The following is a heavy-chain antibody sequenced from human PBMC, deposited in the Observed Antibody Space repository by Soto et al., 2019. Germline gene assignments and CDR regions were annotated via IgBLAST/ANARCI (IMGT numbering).Heavy chain of an antibody. Sequence: QLQLQESGSGLVKPSQTLSLTCSVSGGSISSGSYSWNWIRQPPGKGLEWIGYIYHSGNTYYNPSLKSRVTISVDRSKNQFSLKLSSVTVADTAVYYCARDDGNSWYVWDNWGQGTLVTVSS. CDR2: IYHSGNT. D-gene: IGHD6-13*01. J-gene: IGHJ4*02. V-gene: IGHV4-30-2*01. CDR3: ARDDGNSWYVWDN. CDR1: GGSISSGSYS.